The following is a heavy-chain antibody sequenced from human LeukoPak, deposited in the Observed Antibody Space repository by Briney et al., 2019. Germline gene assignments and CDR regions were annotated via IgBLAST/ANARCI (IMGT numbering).Heavy chain of an antibody. CDR3: AREPFWSGYFSSLHFDY. Sequence: GGSLRLSCAASGFTFSSYGMHWVRQAPGKGLEWVAVISYDGSNKYYADSVKGRFTISRDNAKNSLYLQMNSLRAEDTAVYYCAREPFWSGYFSSLHFDYWGRGALVTVSS. CDR2: ISYDGSNK. D-gene: IGHD3-3*01. J-gene: IGHJ4*02. CDR1: GFTFSSYG. V-gene: IGHV3-30*03.